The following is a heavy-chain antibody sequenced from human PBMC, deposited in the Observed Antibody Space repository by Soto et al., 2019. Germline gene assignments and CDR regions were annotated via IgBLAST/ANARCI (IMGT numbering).Heavy chain of an antibody. Sequence: QVQLVESGGGLVKPGGSLRLSCAASGFTFSDYYMSWIRQAPGKGLEWVSYISSSSSYTNYADSVKGRFTISRDNAKNSLYLQMNSLRAEDTAVYYCARDFIVTTSGSYIRSLDYWGQGTLVTVSS. D-gene: IGHD1-26*01. J-gene: IGHJ4*02. V-gene: IGHV3-11*06. CDR2: ISSSSSYT. CDR3: ARDFIVTTSGSYIRSLDY. CDR1: GFTFSDYY.